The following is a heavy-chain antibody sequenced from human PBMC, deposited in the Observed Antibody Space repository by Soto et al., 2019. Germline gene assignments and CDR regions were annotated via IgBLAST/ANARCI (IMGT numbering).Heavy chain of an antibody. CDR2: INAGNGNT. CDR1: GYTFTSYA. V-gene: IGHV1-3*01. D-gene: IGHD1-26*01. Sequence: EASVKVSCKASGYTFTSYAMHWVRQAPGQRLEWMGWINAGNGNTKYSQKFKGRVTITRDTSASTAYMELSSLRSEDTAVYYCARGGSLYWYFDLWGRGTLVTVSS. J-gene: IGHJ2*01. CDR3: ARGGSLYWYFDL.